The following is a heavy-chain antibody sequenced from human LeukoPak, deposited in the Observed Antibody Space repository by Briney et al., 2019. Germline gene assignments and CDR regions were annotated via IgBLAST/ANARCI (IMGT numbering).Heavy chain of an antibody. V-gene: IGHV1-69*13. D-gene: IGHD3-3*01. Sequence: SVKVSCKASGGTFSSYAISWVRQAPGQGLEWMGGIIPILGTANYAQKFQGRVTITADESTSTAYMELSSLRSEDTAVYYCARDRHGNGFNWFDPWGQGTLVTVSS. J-gene: IGHJ5*02. CDR3: ARDRHGNGFNWFDP. CDR2: IIPILGTA. CDR1: GGTFSSYA.